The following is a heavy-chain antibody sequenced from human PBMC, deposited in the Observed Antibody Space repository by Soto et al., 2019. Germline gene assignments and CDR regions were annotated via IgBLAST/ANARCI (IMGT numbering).Heavy chain of an antibody. Sequence: PSETLSLTCTVSGASISSSNWWSWVRQPPGKGLEWIGEMYHSGVSNYNPSLKSRATMSVDKSRNQFSLRLYSVTAADTALHFRAIATGIVGATHFDYWGQAIPVTVS. D-gene: IGHD1-26*01. CDR3: AIATGIVGATHFDY. V-gene: IGHV4-4*02. CDR2: MYHSGVS. J-gene: IGHJ4*02. CDR1: GASISSSNW.